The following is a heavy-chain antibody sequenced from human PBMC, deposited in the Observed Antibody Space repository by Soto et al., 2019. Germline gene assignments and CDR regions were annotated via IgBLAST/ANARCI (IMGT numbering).Heavy chain of an antibody. D-gene: IGHD1-7*01. CDR3: ARDPPTGTTLDWADS. V-gene: IGHV3-21*01. CDR1: GFSFSSDS. J-gene: IGHJ4*02. CDR2: TSSSGSFM. Sequence: GSLRLSCAGSGFSFSSDSMGWVRQAPGKGLEWVASTSSSGSFMNYADSVKGRFTISRDNAKNSLYLQMSGLKDEDTAVYYCARDPPTGTTLDWADSWGQGTLVTVS.